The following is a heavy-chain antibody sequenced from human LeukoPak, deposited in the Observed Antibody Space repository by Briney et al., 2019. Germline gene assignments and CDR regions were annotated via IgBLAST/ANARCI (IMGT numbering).Heavy chain of an antibody. CDR2: ISGSGGSA. D-gene: IGHD6-13*01. J-gene: IGHJ4*02. Sequence: GASLRLSCTASGFTFRNYDRSWLRQARGKGLEWVSAISGSGGSAYYADSVKGRFTISRDNSKNTLYLQMNSLRAEDTAVYYCAKAGGIAAAGTSDWGQGTLVTVSS. V-gene: IGHV3-23*01. CDR3: AKAGGIAAAGTSD. CDR1: GFTFRNYD.